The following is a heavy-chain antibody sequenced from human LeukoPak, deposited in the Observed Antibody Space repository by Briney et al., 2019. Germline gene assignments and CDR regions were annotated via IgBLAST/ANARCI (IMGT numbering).Heavy chain of an antibody. Sequence: SVKVSCKASGGTFSSYAISWVRQAPGQGLEWMGGIIPIFGTANYAQKFQGRVTITADESTSTAYMELSSLRSEDTAVYYCAEGIVEMATIHFDYWGQGTLVTVSS. CDR1: GGTFSSYA. V-gene: IGHV1-69*13. D-gene: IGHD5-24*01. CDR2: IIPIFGTA. CDR3: AEGIVEMATIHFDY. J-gene: IGHJ4*02.